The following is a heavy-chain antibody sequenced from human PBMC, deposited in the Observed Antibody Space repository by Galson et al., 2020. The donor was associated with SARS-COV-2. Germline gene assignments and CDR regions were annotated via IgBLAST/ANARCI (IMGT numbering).Heavy chain of an antibody. CDR3: AKDSAGRPDYYYYGMDV. D-gene: IGHD6-13*01. V-gene: IGHV3-30*18. CDR1: GFTFSSYG. J-gene: IGHJ6*02. CDR2: ISYDGSNK. Sequence: TGGSLRLSCAASGFTFSSYGMHWVRQAPGKGLEWVAVISYDGSNKYYADSVKGRFTISRDNSKNTLYLQMNSLRAEDTAVYYCAKDSAGRPDYYYYGMDVWGQGTTVTVSS.